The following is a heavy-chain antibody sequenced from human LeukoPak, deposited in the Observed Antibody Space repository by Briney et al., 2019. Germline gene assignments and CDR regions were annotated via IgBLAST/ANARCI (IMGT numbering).Heavy chain of an antibody. V-gene: IGHV4-59*01. J-gene: IGHJ6*02. D-gene: IGHD3-9*01. CDR2: IYYSGST. CDR1: GGSISSYY. CDR3: ARDYYDILAGYYPYGMDV. Sequence: AETLSLTCTVSGGSISSYYWSWIRQPPGKGLEWIWYIYYSGSTNYNPSLKSRVTISVDTSKNQFSLKLSSVTAADTAVYYCARDYYDILAGYYPYGMDVWGQGTTVTVSS.